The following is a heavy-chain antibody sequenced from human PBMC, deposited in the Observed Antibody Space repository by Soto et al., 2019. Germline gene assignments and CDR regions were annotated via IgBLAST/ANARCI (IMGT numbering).Heavy chain of an antibody. D-gene: IGHD3-10*01. CDR2: ISTYNGNT. CDR1: GYTFTSYD. J-gene: IGHJ4*02. Sequence: QVQLVQSGAEVKKPGASVKVSCKASGYTFTSYDISWVRQAPGQGLEWMGWISTYNGNTNYAQKLQGRVTMTTDTSTSTGDMERRSLGSADTAVYYWARATGQPRDYWGQGTRVTVSS. CDR3: ARATGQPRDY. V-gene: IGHV1-18*01.